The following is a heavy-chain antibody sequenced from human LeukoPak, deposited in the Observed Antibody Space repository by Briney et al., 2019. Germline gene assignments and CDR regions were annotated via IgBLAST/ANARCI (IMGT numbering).Heavy chain of an antibody. Sequence: PGGSLRLSCAASGFNFSAFDMSWVRQAPGKGLEWVSVIRSRGNTYYADSVKDRFTISRDNSKNTLYLQMNSLRAEDTAVYYCAKDKIAAAGIWFDPWGQEPLVTVSS. D-gene: IGHD6-13*01. CDR2: IRSRGNT. J-gene: IGHJ5*02. CDR1: GFNFSAFD. CDR3: AKDKIAAAGIWFDP. V-gene: IGHV3-23*01.